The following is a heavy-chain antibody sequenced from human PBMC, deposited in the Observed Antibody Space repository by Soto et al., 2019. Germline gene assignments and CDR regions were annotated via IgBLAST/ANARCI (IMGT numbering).Heavy chain of an antibody. CDR3: ESGARANCAVDRYSRFDH. J-gene: IGHJ4*02. CDR1: GFDVSSVS. CDR2: ISCGSAYR. Sequence: PGGSLSLSCAASGFDVSSVSINWVRPARGTGLEWGPAISCGSAYRYYADSMKARVTRTGESADASLILQMNSLRAEDTAVYYCESGARANCAVDRYSRFDHWGQGNLVTVSS. V-gene: IGHV3-21*01. D-gene: IGHD2-21*02.